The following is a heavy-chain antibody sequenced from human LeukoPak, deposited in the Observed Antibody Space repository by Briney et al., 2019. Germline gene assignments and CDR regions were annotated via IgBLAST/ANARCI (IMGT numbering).Heavy chain of an antibody. D-gene: IGHD3-22*01. CDR1: GFTLSSYA. J-gene: IGHJ4*02. V-gene: IGHV3-30-3*01. CDR3: ARDLYYYDSSGYYLDY. Sequence: GGSLRLSCAASGFTLSSYAMHWVRQAPGKGLEWVAVISYDGSNKYYADSVKGRFTISRDNSKNTLYLQMNSLRAEDTAVYYCARDLYYYDSSGYYLDYWGQGTLVTVSS. CDR2: ISYDGSNK.